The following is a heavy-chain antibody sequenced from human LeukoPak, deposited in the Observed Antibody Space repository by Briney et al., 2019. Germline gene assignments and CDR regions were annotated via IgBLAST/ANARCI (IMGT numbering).Heavy chain of an antibody. V-gene: IGHV6-1*01. Sequence: SQTLSLTCDISGDTVSSNSAAWSWIRQSPSRGLEWLGRTYYRSKWFNDYAMSVKGRMTINPDTSKNQFSLQLNSVTPEDTAVYYCARDLHELELYYFDSWGQGTLVIVSS. D-gene: IGHD1-7*01. CDR2: TYYRSKWFN. CDR3: ARDLHELELYYFDS. CDR1: GDTVSSNSAA. J-gene: IGHJ4*02.